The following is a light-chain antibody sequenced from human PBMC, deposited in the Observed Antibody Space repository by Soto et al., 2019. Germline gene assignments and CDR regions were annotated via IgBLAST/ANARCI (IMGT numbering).Light chain of an antibody. CDR1: SSDVGGYNY. CDR3: SSYSSSSTPRV. CDR2: DVS. V-gene: IGLV2-14*01. Sequence: SVLNQPASVSGSPGQSIPITCTGTSSDVGGYNYVSWYQQHPGKAPKLMIYDVSNRPSGVSNRFSGSKSGNTASLTISGLQAEDEADYYCSSYSSSSTPRVFGTGTKVTVL. J-gene: IGLJ1*01.